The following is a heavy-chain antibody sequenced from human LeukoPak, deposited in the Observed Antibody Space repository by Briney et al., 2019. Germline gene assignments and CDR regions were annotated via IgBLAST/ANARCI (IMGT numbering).Heavy chain of an antibody. J-gene: IGHJ6*03. Sequence: SETLSLTCTVSGGSISSGSYYWSWIRQPPGKGLEWIGYIYYSGSTNYNPSLKSRVTISVDTSKNQFSLKLSSVTAADTAVYYCASTSGGSPRGQQDYPYYYYMDVWGKGTTVTVSS. CDR3: ASTSGGSPRGQQDYPYYYYMDV. CDR2: IYYSGST. CDR1: GGSISSGSYY. V-gene: IGHV4-61*01. D-gene: IGHD4-11*01.